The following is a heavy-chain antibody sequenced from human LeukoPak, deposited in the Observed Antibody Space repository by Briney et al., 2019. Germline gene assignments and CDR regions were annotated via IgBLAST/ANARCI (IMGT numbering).Heavy chain of an antibody. Sequence: GGSLRLSCAASGFTFTSYAMSWVRQAPGKGLEWVSVISGGGGSTYYADSVKGRFTISRDNSKNTLYLQMNSLRADDTAVYYCAKESRHLELWGKGPTVTVSS. J-gene: IGHJ6*04. CDR3: AKESRHLEL. V-gene: IGHV3-23*01. CDR1: GFTFTSYA. D-gene: IGHD1-1*01. CDR2: ISGGGGST.